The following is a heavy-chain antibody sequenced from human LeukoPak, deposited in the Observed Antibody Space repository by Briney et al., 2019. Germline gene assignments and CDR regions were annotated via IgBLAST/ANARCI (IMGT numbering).Heavy chain of an antibody. CDR3: ARDRYCYDSSGYLPPNDY. CDR1: GYTFTSYG. Sequence: ASVKVSCKASGYTFTSYGISWMRQAPGQGLEWMGWISAYNGNTNYAQKLQGRVTMTTDTSTSTAYMELRSLRSDDTAVYYCARDRYCYDSSGYLPPNDYWGQGTLVTVSS. CDR2: ISAYNGNT. D-gene: IGHD3-22*01. V-gene: IGHV1-18*01. J-gene: IGHJ4*02.